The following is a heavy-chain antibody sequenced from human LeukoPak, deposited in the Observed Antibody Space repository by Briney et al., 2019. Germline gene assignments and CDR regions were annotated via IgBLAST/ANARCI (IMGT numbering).Heavy chain of an antibody. Sequence: GGSLRLTCPSSGFTLSTYWRHWVRQAPGKGVVWVARIRPGGTNTAYADSVKGRFTLSRDNAKNTLSLQMNSLSAEDTAVYYCAKDVDWILFDYWGQGTLVTVSS. CDR2: IRPGGTNT. CDR1: GFTLSTYW. J-gene: IGHJ4*02. CDR3: AKDVDWILFDY. V-gene: IGHV3-74*01. D-gene: IGHD3-9*01.